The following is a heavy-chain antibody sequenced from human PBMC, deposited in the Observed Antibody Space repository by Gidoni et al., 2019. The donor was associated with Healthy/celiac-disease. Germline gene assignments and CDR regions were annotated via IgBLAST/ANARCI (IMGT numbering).Heavy chain of an antibody. J-gene: IGHJ4*02. D-gene: IGHD3-22*01. CDR2: IKQDGSEK. CDR3: ARGLLYYYDYSGHSRY. V-gene: IGHV3-7*01. CDR1: GFIFSRYW. Sequence: EVQLVESGGGWVQPGGSLRLSCAASGFIFSRYWMSWVRQAPGKGLEWVANIKQDGSEKSYVDSVKGRFTISRDNAKNSLYLQMNSLRAEDTAVYYCARGLLYYYDYSGHSRYWGQGTLVTVSS.